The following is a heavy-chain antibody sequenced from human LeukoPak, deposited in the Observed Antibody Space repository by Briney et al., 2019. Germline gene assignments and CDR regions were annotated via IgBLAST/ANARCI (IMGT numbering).Heavy chain of an antibody. CDR3: AKGFSSSPIGY. V-gene: IGHV3-21*01. J-gene: IGHJ4*02. Sequence: GGSLRLSCAASGFTFSSYSMNWVRQAPGKGLEWVSFIGTTSSYIYYADSVKGRFTISRDNAKNSVYLQMSSLRAEDTAVYYCAKGFSSSPIGYWGQGTLVTVSS. CDR2: IGTTSSYI. CDR1: GFTFSSYS. D-gene: IGHD6-13*01.